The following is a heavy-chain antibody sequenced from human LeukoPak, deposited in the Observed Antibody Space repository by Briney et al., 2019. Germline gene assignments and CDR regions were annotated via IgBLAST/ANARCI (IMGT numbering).Heavy chain of an antibody. V-gene: IGHV1-69*04. CDR2: IIPILGIA. CDR3: ARPYSSSHDDY. J-gene: IGHJ4*02. CDR1: GGTFSSYA. Sequence: SVKVSCKASGGTFSSYAISWVRQAPGQGLEWMGKIIPILGIANYAQKFQGRVTITADKSTSTAYMELSSLRSEDTAVYYCARPYSSSHDDYWGQGTLVTVSS. D-gene: IGHD6-6*01.